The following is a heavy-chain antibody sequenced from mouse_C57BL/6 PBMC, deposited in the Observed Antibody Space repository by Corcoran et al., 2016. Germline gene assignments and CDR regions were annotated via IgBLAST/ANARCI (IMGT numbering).Heavy chain of an antibody. D-gene: IGHD1-1*01. V-gene: IGHV1-80*01. CDR3: ARYDYYGSSYGYFDV. CDR1: GYAFSSYW. CDR2: IYPGDGDT. J-gene: IGHJ1*03. Sequence: QVQLQQSGAELVRPGASVKISWKASGYAFSSYWMNWVKQRPGKGLEWIGQIYPGDGDTNYNGKFKGKATLTADKSSSTAYMQLSSLTSEDSAVYFCARYDYYGSSYGYFDVCGTGPTVTVPS.